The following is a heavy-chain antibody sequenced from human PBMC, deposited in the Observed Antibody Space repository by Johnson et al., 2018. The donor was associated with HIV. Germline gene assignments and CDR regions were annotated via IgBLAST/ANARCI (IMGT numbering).Heavy chain of an antibody. CDR1: GFTFSSYW. V-gene: IGHV3-66*01. D-gene: IGHD6-13*01. J-gene: IGHJ3*02. Sequence: EVLLLESGGGLVQPGGSLRLSCAASGFTFSSYWMSWVRQAPGKGLEWVSVIYSGGSTYYADSVKGRFTISRDNSKNTLYLQMNSLRAEDTAVYYCARDRGSSWPYDAFDIWGQGTMVTVSS. CDR3: ARDRGSSWPYDAFDI. CDR2: IYSGGST.